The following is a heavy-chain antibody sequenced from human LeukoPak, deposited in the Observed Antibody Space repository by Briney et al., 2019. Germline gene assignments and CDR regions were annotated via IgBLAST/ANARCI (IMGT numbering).Heavy chain of an antibody. V-gene: IGHV4-39*07. CDR3: ARDEASGSVVDY. CDR1: DGSISSSNYY. CDR2: IYYSGST. J-gene: IGHJ4*02. Sequence: SETLSLTCTVSDGSISSSNYYWGWIRQPPGKGLEWIGTIYYSGSTYYNPSLKSRVTISVDTSKNQFSLKVNSVTAADTAVYYCARDEASGSVVDYWGQGALVTVSS. D-gene: IGHD1-26*01.